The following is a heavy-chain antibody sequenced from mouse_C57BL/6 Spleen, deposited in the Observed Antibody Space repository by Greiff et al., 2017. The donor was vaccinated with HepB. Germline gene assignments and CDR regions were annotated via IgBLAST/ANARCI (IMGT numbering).Heavy chain of an antibody. Sequence: EVMLVESGGDLVKPGGSLKLSCAASGFTFSSYGMSWVRPTPDKRLEWVATISSGGSYTYYPDSVKGRFTIFRDKAKNTLYLQMTSLKSEDTAMYYCARHIYYYGRDWFAYWSQGALVTVAA. V-gene: IGHV5-6*01. J-gene: IGHJ3*01. CDR2: ISSGGSYT. CDR1: GFTFSSYG. CDR3: ARHIYYYGRDWFAY. D-gene: IGHD1-1*01.